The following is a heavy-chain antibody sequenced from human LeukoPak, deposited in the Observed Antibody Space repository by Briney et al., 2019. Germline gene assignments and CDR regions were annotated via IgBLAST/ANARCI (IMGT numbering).Heavy chain of an antibody. V-gene: IGHV5-51*01. CDR2: IYPADSTA. J-gene: IGHJ4*02. Sequence: GESLKISCKASGYSFTTYWIGWVRQVPGKGLEWVGIIYPADSTAKYSPSFQGQVTISADKSISTAYLQWSSLKASDTAMYYCARHTTPYYDFWSGSDYWGQGTLVTVSS. D-gene: IGHD3-3*01. CDR3: ARHTTPYYDFWSGSDY. CDR1: GYSFTTYW.